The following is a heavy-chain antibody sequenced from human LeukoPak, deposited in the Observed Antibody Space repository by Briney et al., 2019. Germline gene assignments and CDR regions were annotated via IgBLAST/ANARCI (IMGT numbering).Heavy chain of an antibody. CDR3: ARDGRYSGY. CDR1: GFSLSSYW. Sequence: GGSLRLSCVVSGFSLSSYWMSWVRQAPGKGLEWVANIKQDGSEKHYVDSVKGRFTISRDNAENSLYLQMNSLRAEDTAVYYCARDGRYSGYWGQGTLVTVSS. CDR2: IKQDGSEK. J-gene: IGHJ4*02. D-gene: IGHD5-12*01. V-gene: IGHV3-7*04.